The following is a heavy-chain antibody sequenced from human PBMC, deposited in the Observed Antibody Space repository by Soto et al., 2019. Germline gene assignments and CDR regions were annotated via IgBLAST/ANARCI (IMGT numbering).Heavy chain of an antibody. CDR1: GVSISSHGYF. CDR2: IYYSGTT. CDR3: ARHFSVDYFDY. Sequence: PSETLSLTCTVSGVSISSHGYFWAWIRQPPGKGLEWIGSIYYSGTTYYNPSLKSRVTISVDRSKNQFSLKLSSVTAADTAVYYCARHFSVDYFDYWGQGALVTVSS. J-gene: IGHJ4*02. V-gene: IGHV4-39*01.